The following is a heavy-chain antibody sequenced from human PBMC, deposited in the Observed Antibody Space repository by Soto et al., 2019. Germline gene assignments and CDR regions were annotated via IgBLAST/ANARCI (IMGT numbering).Heavy chain of an antibody. J-gene: IGHJ4*02. V-gene: IGHV4-39*07. CDR2: IYYGGNT. Sequence: PSETLSLTCTVSGDSITTSSYYWAWIRQPPGKGLEWIGSIYYGGNTYYNPSLKGRVTISVDTSKSQFSLKLSSVTAADTAVYYCARGGLLYSSGWPLANWGQGTLVTVSS. D-gene: IGHD6-19*01. CDR1: GDSITTSSYY. CDR3: ARGGLLYSSGWPLAN.